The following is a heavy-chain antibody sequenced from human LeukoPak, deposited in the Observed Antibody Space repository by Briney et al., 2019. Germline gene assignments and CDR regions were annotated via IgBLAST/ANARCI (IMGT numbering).Heavy chain of an antibody. J-gene: IGHJ5*02. V-gene: IGHV4-59*08. Sequence: PSETLSLTCTVSGGSISTYYWSWIRQPPGKGLEWIGYIYYGGSTNYNPSLKSRVTISVDTSKNQFSLKLSSVTAADTTVYYCARSNYDILTGYHYNWFDPWGQGTLVTVSS. CDR2: IYYGGST. CDR3: ARSNYDILTGYHYNWFDP. D-gene: IGHD3-9*01. CDR1: GGSISTYY.